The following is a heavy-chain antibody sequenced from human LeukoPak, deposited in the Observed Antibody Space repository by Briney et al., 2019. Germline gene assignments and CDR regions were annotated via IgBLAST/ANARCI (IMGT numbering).Heavy chain of an antibody. V-gene: IGHV3-23*01. CDR3: AKKKGTIAAAGNGFDY. D-gene: IGHD6-13*01. Sequence: GGSLRLSCAASGFTFSSYDMSWVRQAPGKGLEWVSSISGSGGSTNYADSVKGRFTISRDNSKNTLYLQMNSLRAEDTAVYYCAKKKGTIAAAGNGFDYWGQGTLVTVSS. CDR2: ISGSGGST. CDR1: GFTFSSYD. J-gene: IGHJ4*02.